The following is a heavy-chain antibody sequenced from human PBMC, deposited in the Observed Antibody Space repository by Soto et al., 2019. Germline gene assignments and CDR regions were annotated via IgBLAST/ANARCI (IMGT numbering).Heavy chain of an antibody. J-gene: IGHJ4*02. CDR2: IYYSGST. CDR1: GGFLSSDP. V-gene: IGHV4-59*08. CDR3: ARRYGWNFDY. D-gene: IGHD6-19*01. Sequence: EARSLTSTVSGGFLSSDPWLGVLHPPGKGLEWIGYIYYSGSTNYNPSLKSRVTISVDTSKNQFSLKLSSVTAADTAVYYCARRYGWNFDYWGQGTLVTVS.